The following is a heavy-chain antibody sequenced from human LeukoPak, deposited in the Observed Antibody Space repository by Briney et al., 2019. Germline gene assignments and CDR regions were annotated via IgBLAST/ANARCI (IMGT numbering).Heavy chain of an antibody. D-gene: IGHD3-9*01. CDR3: AKDRATYYDISYYFDY. Sequence: GGSLRLSCAASGFTFSSYGMHWVRQAPGKGLEWVAVISYDGSNKYYADSVKGRFTISRGNSKNTLYLQMNSLRAEDTAVYYCAKDRATYYDISYYFDYWGQGTLVTVSS. CDR1: GFTFSSYG. J-gene: IGHJ4*02. V-gene: IGHV3-30*18. CDR2: ISYDGSNK.